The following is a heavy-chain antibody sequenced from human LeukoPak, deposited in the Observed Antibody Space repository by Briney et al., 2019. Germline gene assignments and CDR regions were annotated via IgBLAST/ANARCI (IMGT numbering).Heavy chain of an antibody. V-gene: IGHV4-38-2*02. Sequence: PSETLSLTCSVSGYPISSGYYWGWIRQPPGKGLEWTGSIYHSESTYYSPSLKSRVTISVDTSKNQFSLKLSSVTAADTAVYYCARGPVVVVAAPFDYWGQGTLVTVSS. D-gene: IGHD2-15*01. CDR1: GYPISSGYY. CDR2: IYHSEST. J-gene: IGHJ4*02. CDR3: ARGPVVVVAAPFDY.